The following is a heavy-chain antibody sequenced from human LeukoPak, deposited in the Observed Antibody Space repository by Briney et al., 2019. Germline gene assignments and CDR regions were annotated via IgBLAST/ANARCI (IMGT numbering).Heavy chain of an antibody. Sequence: PGGSLRLSCAASGFTFSNYWMSWVRQAPGEGPEWVANIKEDGSEKYYMDSVKGRFTISRDNAKNSLYLEMNSLRAEDTAVYYCARDPVNSGHYYAHWGQGTLVTVSS. D-gene: IGHD3-22*01. V-gene: IGHV3-7*01. CDR1: GFTFSNYW. CDR3: ARDPVNSGHYYAH. CDR2: IKEDGSEK. J-gene: IGHJ4*02.